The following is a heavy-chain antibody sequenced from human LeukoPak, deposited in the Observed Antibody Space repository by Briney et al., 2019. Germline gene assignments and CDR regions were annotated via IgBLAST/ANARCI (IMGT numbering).Heavy chain of an antibody. CDR1: GYTFTSYD. V-gene: IGHV1-8*01. Sequence: VKVSCKASGYTFTSYDINWVRQATGQGLEWMGWMNPNSGNTGYAQKFQGRVTMTRNTSISTAYMELSSLRSEDTAVYYCATGSDFWSGYRHPDYWGQGTLVTVSS. CDR2: MNPNSGNT. CDR3: ATGSDFWSGYRHPDY. J-gene: IGHJ4*02. D-gene: IGHD3-3*01.